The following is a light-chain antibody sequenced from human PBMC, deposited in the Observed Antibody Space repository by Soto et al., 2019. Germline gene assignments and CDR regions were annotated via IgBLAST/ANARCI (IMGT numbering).Light chain of an antibody. CDR1: QSVSSNY. CDR2: AAS. CDR3: QHYYGTSPIT. J-gene: IGKJ5*01. V-gene: IGKV3-20*01. Sequence: EIVLTQSPGTLSLSPGERATLSCRASQSVSSNYLAWYQQNPGQAPRLIIYAASSRATGIPDRFSGSGSGTDFTLTISRLEPEDFAPYYCQHYYGTSPITFGQGTRLEIK.